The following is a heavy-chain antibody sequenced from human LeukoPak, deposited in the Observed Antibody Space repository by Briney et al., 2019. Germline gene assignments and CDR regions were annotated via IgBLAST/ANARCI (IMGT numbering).Heavy chain of an antibody. CDR1: GGSISSYY. J-gene: IGHJ3*02. D-gene: IGHD2-2*01. Sequence: PSETLSLTCTVSGGSISSYYWSWIRQPAGKGLEWIGRIYTSGSTNYNPSLKSRVTISVDKSKNQFSLKLSSVTAADTAVYYCARKGQGGYCSSTSCYEKGAFGIWGQGTMVTVSS. CDR3: ARKGQGGYCSSTSCYEKGAFGI. CDR2: IYTSGST. V-gene: IGHV4-4*07.